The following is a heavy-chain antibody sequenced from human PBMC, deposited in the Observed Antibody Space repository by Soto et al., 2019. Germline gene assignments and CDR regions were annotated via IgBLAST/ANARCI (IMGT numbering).Heavy chain of an antibody. CDR1: GFTFDTYT. D-gene: IGHD1-26*01. J-gene: IGHJ4*02. Sequence: EVQLVESGGGLVKPGGSLRLSCAASGFTFDTYTMNWVRQAPGKGPEWVSSISSSGTYIHYADSVKGRFTISRDNAKSSLYLQMNSLRVEDTAVYFCPRGEGSGSYQAYWGQGVLVTVSS. V-gene: IGHV3-21*01. CDR2: ISSSGTYI. CDR3: PRGEGSGSYQAY.